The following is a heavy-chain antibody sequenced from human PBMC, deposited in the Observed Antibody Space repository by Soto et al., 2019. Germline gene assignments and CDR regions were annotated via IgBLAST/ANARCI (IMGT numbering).Heavy chain of an antibody. D-gene: IGHD2-21*02. CDR3: ARSGGDYNYYYDMDV. Sequence: GGSMRLCCAASGLTYNTYGVNWVRKDPGKGLMWVSRIYSDVSTARYADSVKGRFTISRDNAKNTVYLQMNSLRAEDTAVYYCARSGGDYNYYYDMDVWGQGTTVTVSS. J-gene: IGHJ6*02. V-gene: IGHV3-74*01. CDR1: GLTYNTYG. CDR2: IYSDVSTA.